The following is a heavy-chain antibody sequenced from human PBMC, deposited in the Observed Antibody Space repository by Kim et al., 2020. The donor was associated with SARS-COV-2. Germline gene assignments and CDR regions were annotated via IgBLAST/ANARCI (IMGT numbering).Heavy chain of an antibody. D-gene: IGHD6-13*01. CDR3: AVYSSSQPPLGMFDP. CDR2: MNPNSGNT. V-gene: IGHV1-8*01. J-gene: IGHJ5*02. CDR1: GYTFTSYD. Sequence: ASVKVSCKASGYTFTSYDINWVRQATGQGLEWMGWMNPNSGNTGYAQKFQGRVTMTRNTSISTAYMELSSLRSEDTAVYYCAVYSSSQPPLGMFDPWGQGTLVTVSS.